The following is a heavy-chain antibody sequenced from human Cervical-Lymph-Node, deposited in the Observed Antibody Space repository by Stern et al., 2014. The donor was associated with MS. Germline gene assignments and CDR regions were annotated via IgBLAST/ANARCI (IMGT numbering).Heavy chain of an antibody. J-gene: IGHJ3*02. CDR1: GGSISSTTDY. CDR3: ARHGGITGTAGWGRALDI. V-gene: IGHV4-39*01. Sequence: QVQLQESGPGLVKPSGTLSLTCTVSGGSISSTTDYWGWIRQPPGKGLEWIGSRFSGGTTYYNPSLQRRGTISVDASKNRCSLKRTSVTAADTAVYYCARHGGITGTAGWGRALDIWGQGTMVTVSS. CDR2: RFSGGTT. D-gene: IGHD1-20*01.